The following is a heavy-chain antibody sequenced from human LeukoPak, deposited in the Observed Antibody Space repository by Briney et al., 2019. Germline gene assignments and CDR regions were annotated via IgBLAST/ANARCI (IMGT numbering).Heavy chain of an antibody. D-gene: IGHD3-22*01. Sequence: GGSLRLSCAASGFTFSDYYMSWIRQAPGKGLEWVSYISSSGSTIYYADSVKGRFTISRDNAKNSLYLQMNSLRAEDTAVYYCARGDRETYYYDSSGYYYADYWGQGTLVTVSS. CDR3: ARGDRETYYYDSSGYYYADY. CDR1: GFTFSDYY. J-gene: IGHJ4*02. CDR2: ISSSGSTI. V-gene: IGHV3-11*01.